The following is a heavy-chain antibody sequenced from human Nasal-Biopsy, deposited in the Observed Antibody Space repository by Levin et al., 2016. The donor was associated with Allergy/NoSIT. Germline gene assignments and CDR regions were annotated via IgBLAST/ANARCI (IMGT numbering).Heavy chain of an antibody. Sequence: GGSLRLSCAASGFSFSIYSMNWVRQAPGKGLEWVSFISPSSTTLYYADSVRGRFTISRDDATHSLYLQMNSLRDEDTAIYYCTRSRALGGITPDSWGQGTLVTVSS. CDR2: ISPSSTTL. D-gene: IGHD3-16*01. CDR1: GFSFSIYS. J-gene: IGHJ4*02. V-gene: IGHV3-48*02. CDR3: TRSRALGGITPDS.